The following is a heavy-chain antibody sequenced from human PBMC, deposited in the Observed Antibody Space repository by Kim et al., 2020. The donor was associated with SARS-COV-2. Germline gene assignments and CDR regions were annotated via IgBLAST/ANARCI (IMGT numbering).Heavy chain of an antibody. V-gene: IGHV3-49*04. D-gene: IGHD3-10*01. CDR1: GFTFGDYA. Sequence: GGSLRLSCTASGFTFGDYAMSWVRQAPGKGLEWVGFIRSKAYCGTTEYAASVKVRFTISRDDSKSIAYLQMNSLKTEDTAVYYCTIPHNIGSWADYYYYYRDVGGKEPTVPVS. CDR3: TIPHNIGSWADYYYYYRDV. J-gene: IGHJ6*03. CDR2: IRSKAYCGTT.